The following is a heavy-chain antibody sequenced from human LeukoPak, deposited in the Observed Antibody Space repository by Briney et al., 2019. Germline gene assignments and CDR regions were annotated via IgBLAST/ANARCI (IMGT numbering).Heavy chain of an antibody. J-gene: IGHJ4*02. Sequence: PGGSLRLSCAASGFTFNSYAMSWVRQAPGKGLEWVSAISGSGDNTYYADSVKGRFTISRDNSKNTLYLQMNSLRAEDTAVYYCAGGSYGDYYFDSWGQGTLVTVSS. CDR1: GFTFNSYA. D-gene: IGHD4-17*01. CDR2: ISGSGDNT. V-gene: IGHV3-23*01. CDR3: AGGSYGDYYFDS.